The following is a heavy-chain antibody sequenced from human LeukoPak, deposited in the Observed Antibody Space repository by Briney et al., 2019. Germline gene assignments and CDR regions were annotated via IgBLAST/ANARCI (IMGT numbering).Heavy chain of an antibody. Sequence: GGSLRLSCAASGFTLSSYSMNWVRQAPGKGLEWVSSISSSSSYIYYADSVKGRFTISRDNAKNSLYLQMNSLRAEDTAVYYCARDGLSGSYWYDGAFDIWGQGTMVTVSS. CDR2: ISSSSSYI. CDR3: ARDGLSGSYWYDGAFDI. V-gene: IGHV3-21*01. CDR1: GFTLSSYS. D-gene: IGHD1-26*01. J-gene: IGHJ3*02.